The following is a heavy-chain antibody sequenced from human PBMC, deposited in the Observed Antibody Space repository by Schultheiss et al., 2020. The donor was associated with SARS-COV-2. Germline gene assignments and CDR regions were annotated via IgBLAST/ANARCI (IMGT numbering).Heavy chain of an antibody. D-gene: IGHD5-24*01. CDR2: INHSGST. J-gene: IGHJ6*02. V-gene: IGHV4-34*01. Sequence: SETLSLTCAVYGGSFSGYYWSWIRQPPGKGLEWIGEINHSGSTNYNPSLKSRVTISVDTSKNQFSLKLSFVTAADTAVYYCARVATHYYYGMDVWGQGTTVTVSS. CDR1: GGSFSGYY. CDR3: ARVATHYYYGMDV.